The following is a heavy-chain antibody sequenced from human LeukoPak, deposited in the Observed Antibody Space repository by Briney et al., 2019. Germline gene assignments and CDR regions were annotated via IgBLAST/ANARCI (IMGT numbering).Heavy chain of an antibody. CDR1: GFTISDYY. J-gene: IGHJ4*02. CDR2: ISSGGVTT. Sequence: GGSLTLSCAASGFTISDYYMGWIRQAPGKGLQWLSYISSGGVTTYYASFVKGRLTISRDNAKNSLYLQMNSLGAEDTAVYYCARGRGSWRDLWGQGTLVTVSS. V-gene: IGHV3-11*01. D-gene: IGHD6-13*01. CDR3: ARGRGSWRDL.